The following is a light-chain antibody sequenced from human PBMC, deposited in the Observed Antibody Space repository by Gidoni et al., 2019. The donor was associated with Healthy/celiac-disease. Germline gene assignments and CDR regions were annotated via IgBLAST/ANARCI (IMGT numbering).Light chain of an antibody. Sequence: DIQMTQSQSSRSASVGDRVTITCRASQGIRTDLGWYQQKPGKAPKRLIYAASSLQSGVPSRFSRSGSGTEFTLTISSLQPEDFATYYCLQHNSYPRTFGQGTKVEIK. CDR2: AAS. CDR3: LQHNSYPRT. CDR1: QGIRTD. V-gene: IGKV1-17*01. J-gene: IGKJ1*01.